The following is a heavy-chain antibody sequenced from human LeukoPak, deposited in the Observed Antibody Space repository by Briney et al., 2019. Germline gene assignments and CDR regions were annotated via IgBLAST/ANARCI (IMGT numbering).Heavy chain of an antibody. Sequence: GASVTVSCKASGYTFTSYYMHWVRQAPGQGLEWMGLINPSGGSTSYAQKFQGRVTMTRDTSTSTVYMELSSLRSEDAAVYYCARRGSCYDYGYYFDYWGQGTLVTVSS. CDR3: ARRGSCYDYGYYFDY. V-gene: IGHV1-46*01. CDR1: GYTFTSYY. D-gene: IGHD5-12*01. J-gene: IGHJ4*02. CDR2: INPSGGST.